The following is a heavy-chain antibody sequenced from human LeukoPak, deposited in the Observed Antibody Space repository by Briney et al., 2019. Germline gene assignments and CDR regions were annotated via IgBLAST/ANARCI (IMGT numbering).Heavy chain of an antibody. D-gene: IGHD6-19*01. J-gene: IGHJ4*02. V-gene: IGHV3-66*02. CDR1: GFTVSNNY. CDR2: IYSGGST. Sequence: GGSLRLSCAGSGFTVSNNYMSWVRQAPGKGLEWVSVIYSGGSTYYADSVKGRFTISRDNSKNTLYLQMNRLRAEDTAVYYCARGGGRTLAVGGTDYWGQGTLVIVTS. CDR3: ARGGGRTLAVGGTDY.